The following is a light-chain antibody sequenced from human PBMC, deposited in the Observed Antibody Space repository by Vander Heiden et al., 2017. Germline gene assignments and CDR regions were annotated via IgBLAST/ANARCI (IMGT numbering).Light chain of an antibody. CDR1: QSISSY. J-gene: IGKJ1*01. CDR2: AAS. V-gene: IGKV1-39*01. CDR3: QQSYSTTWT. Sequence: DIQMTQSPSSLSASVGDRVTITCRASQSISSYLNWYQQKPGKAPKLLIYAASSLQSGVPSRFSGSGSGTDFTLTIRRLQPEDFATYYCQQSYSTTWTVGQGTK.